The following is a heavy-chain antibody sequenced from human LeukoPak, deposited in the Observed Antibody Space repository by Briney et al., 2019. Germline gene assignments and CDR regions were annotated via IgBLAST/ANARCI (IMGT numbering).Heavy chain of an antibody. CDR1: GFTVSSND. Sequence: GGSLRLSCAASGFTVSSNDMTCVRQAPGKGLEWGSGIYSGGRTYYADSVNGRFTISRDNAKNSRYLQMNSLRAEDTAVYYCASGTYSSGWYLSYYYYYMDVWGQGTTVTISS. CDR2: IYSGGRT. D-gene: IGHD6-19*01. CDR3: ASGTYSSGWYLSYYYYYMDV. J-gene: IGHJ6*03. V-gene: IGHV3-53*01.